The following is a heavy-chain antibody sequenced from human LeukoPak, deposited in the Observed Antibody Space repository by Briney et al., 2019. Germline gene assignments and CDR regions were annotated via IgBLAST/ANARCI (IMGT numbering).Heavy chain of an antibody. D-gene: IGHD5-18*01. CDR3: ARGYSYGHDAFDI. CDR2: IWYDGSNK. V-gene: IGHV3-33*01. J-gene: IGHJ3*02. CDR1: GFTFSSYG. Sequence: GGPLRLSCAASGFTFSSYGMHWVRQAPGKGLEWVAVIWYDGSNKYYADSVKGRFTISRDNSKNTLYLQMNSLRAEDTAVYYCARGYSYGHDAFDIWGQGTMVTVSS.